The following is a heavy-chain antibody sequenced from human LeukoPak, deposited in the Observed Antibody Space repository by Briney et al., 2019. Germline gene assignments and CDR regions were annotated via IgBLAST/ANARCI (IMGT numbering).Heavy chain of an antibody. V-gene: IGHV1-69*13. J-gene: IGHJ4*02. Sequence: ASVKVSCMASGGTFSSYAISRVRQAPGQGLEWMGGIIPIFGTANYAQKFQGRVTITADESTSTAYMVLSSLRSEDTAVYYCARGFRYCSSTSCPFDYGGQGTLVTVSS. CDR3: ARGFRYCSSTSCPFDY. CDR2: IIPIFGTA. CDR1: GGTFSSYA. D-gene: IGHD2-2*01.